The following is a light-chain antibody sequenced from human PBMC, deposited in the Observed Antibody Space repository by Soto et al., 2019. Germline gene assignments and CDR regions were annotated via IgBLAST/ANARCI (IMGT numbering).Light chain of an antibody. CDR1: QSVSSD. J-gene: IGKJ1*01. Sequence: ELVMTQSPATLSVSPGERATLSCRASQSVSSDLAWYQQKPGQAPRLLMYGASARAAGIPARFSGSWSGTEFTLTINSLQSEDFAVYYCQHYNNWPPVTFGQGTKVDIK. CDR2: GAS. CDR3: QHYNNWPPVT. V-gene: IGKV3-15*01.